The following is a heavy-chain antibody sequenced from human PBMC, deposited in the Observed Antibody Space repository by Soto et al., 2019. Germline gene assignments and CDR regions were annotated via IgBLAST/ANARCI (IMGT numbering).Heavy chain of an antibody. CDR3: AKDGAYYTEGWFDP. D-gene: IGHD2-21*01. J-gene: IGHJ5*02. Sequence: GGSLRLSCAASGFTFSSYGMHWVRQAPGKGLEWVAVISYDGSNKYYADSVKGRFTISRDNSKNTLYLQMNSLRAEDTAVYYCAKDGAYYTEGWFDPWGQGTLVTVSS. CDR2: ISYDGSNK. CDR1: GFTFSSYG. V-gene: IGHV3-30*18.